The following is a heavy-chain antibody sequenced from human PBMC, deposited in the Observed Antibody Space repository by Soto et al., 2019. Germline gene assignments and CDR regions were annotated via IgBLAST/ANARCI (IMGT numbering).Heavy chain of an antibody. CDR3: ERGVAGSGFDL. V-gene: IGHV6-1*01. D-gene: IGHD6-19*01. Sequence: PSQTLSLTCAISGDSVSSNTAAWNWIRPSPSRGLEWLGRTYYRSNWRHDYAVSVKSRITVNPDTSKNHFSLQLNSVTPDDTAVYYCERGVAGSGFDLWGQGTLVTVYS. J-gene: IGHJ4*02. CDR2: TYYRSNWRH. CDR1: GDSVSSNTAA.